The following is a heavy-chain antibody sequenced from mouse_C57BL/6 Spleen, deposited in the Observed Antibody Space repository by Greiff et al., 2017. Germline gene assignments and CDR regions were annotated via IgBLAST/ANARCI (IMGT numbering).Heavy chain of an antibody. V-gene: IGHV1-50*01. D-gene: IGHD3-3*01. CDR1: GYTFTSYW. CDR2: IDPSDSYT. Sequence: QVQLQQPGAELVKPGASVKLSCKASGYTFTSYWMQWVKQRPGQGLEWIGEIDPSDSYTNYNQKFKGKATLTVDTSSSTAYMQLSSLTSEDSAVYYCARRDWWFADWGQGTLVTVS. J-gene: IGHJ3*01. CDR3: ARRDWWFAD.